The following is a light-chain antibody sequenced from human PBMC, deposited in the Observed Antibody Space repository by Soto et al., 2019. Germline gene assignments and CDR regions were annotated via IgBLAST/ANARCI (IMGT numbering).Light chain of an antibody. CDR2: GAS. CDR3: QQYDIWPKT. J-gene: IGKJ1*01. Sequence: EIVMTQSPATLSVSPGERATLSCRASQSLSSNLAWYQQKPRQAPRLLIYGASTRATGIPARFSGSGSGTEFTLTISSLQSEDFAVYYCQQYDIWPKTFGQGTKVEIK. V-gene: IGKV3-15*01. CDR1: QSLSSN.